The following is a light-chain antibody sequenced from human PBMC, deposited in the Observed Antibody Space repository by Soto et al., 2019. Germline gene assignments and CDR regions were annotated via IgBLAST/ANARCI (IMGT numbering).Light chain of an antibody. Sequence: IVLSRWAGVLILVPGVRAKISCRASQSVSSSYLAWYQQKPGQAPRLLIYGASSRATGIPDRFSGSGSGTEFTLSICSLRSEDFAVYHCLQYSNWPRTFGQGTKVDIK. V-gene: IGKV3-20*01. J-gene: IGKJ1*01. CDR2: GAS. CDR3: LQYSNWPRT. CDR1: QSVSSSY.